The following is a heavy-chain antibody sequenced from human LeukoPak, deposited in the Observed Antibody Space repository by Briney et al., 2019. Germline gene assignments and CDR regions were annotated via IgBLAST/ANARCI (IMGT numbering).Heavy chain of an antibody. J-gene: IGHJ4*02. CDR1: GYSXTSYW. CDR3: ARHKMVRGPLDY. V-gene: IGHV5-51*01. Sequence: SXXXSXXGSGYSXTSYWIGWVRQMPGKGLEWMGIIYPGDSDTRYSPSFQGQVTISADKSISTAYLQWSSLKASDTAMYYCARHKMVRGPLDYWGQGTLVTVSS. D-gene: IGHD3-10*01. CDR2: IYPGDSDT.